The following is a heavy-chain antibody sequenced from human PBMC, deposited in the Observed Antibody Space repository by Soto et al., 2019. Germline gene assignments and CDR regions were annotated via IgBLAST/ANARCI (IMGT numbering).Heavy chain of an antibody. D-gene: IGHD3-10*01. CDR1: GGSISSDNW. CDR2: LYHSGGT. J-gene: IGHJ5*02. V-gene: IGHV4-4*02. CDR3: ARGAYGSGP. Sequence: QVQLQESGPGLVKPSGTLSLTCTVSGGSISSDNWWNWVRQPPGKGLEWIGELYHSGGTNYNPSLKGRVTISVDKSKNQFSLNLSSVTAADTAVYYCARGAYGSGPWGQGTLVTVSS.